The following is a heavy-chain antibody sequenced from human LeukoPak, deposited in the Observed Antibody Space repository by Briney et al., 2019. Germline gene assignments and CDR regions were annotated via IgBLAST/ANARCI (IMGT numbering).Heavy chain of an antibody. V-gene: IGHV4-39*07. CDR1: GGSIRSGGYY. J-gene: IGHJ6*03. Sequence: SETLSLTCTVSGGSIRSGGYYWGWIRQPPGKGLEWIGSIYYSGSTYHNPSLKSRVTISVDTSKNQFSLKLSSVTAADTAVYYCARVNKPLPLVGYMDVWGKGTTVTVSS. CDR3: ARVNKPLPLVGYMDV. CDR2: IYYSGST. D-gene: IGHD2-15*01.